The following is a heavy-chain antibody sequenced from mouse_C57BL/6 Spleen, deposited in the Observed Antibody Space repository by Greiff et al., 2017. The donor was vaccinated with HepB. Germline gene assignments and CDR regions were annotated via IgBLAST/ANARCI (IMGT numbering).Heavy chain of an antibody. Sequence: EVKVVESGGGLVQPKGSLKLSCAASGFSFNTYAMNWVRQAPGKGLEWVARIRSKSNNYATYYADSVKDRFTISRDDSESMLYLQMNNLKTEDTAMYYCVREGAQATWTYWGQGTLVTVSA. CDR1: GFSFNTYA. D-gene: IGHD3-2*02. J-gene: IGHJ3*01. CDR3: VREGAQATWTY. CDR2: IRSKSNNYAT. V-gene: IGHV10-1*01.